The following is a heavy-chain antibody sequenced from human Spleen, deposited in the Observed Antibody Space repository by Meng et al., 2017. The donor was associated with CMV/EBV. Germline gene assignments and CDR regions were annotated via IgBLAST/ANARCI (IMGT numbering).Heavy chain of an antibody. J-gene: IGHJ6*02. V-gene: IGHV4-61*01. CDR3: ARGPTPPHQLQLPDYAMDV. CDR2: IYYSGST. Sequence: SETLSLTCTVSGGSVSSGSDYWSWIRRSPGKGLEYIGYIYYSGSTNYNPSLKSRLTISVDTSKNQFSLKLSSVTAADTAVYYCARGPTPPHQLQLPDYAMDVWGQGTTVTVSS. D-gene: IGHD1-1*01. CDR1: GGSVSSGSDY.